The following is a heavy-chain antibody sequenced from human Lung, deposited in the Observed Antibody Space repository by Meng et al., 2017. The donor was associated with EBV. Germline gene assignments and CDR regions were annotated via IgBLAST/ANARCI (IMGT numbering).Heavy chain of an antibody. CDR3: AREDSSGYSYYFDH. Sequence: QVQLVQSGAEVKKPGSSVKVSCKASGGTFSSYTTSWVRQAPGQGLEWMGRIIPILGIANYAQKFQGRVTITADKSTSTAYMELSSLRSEDTAVYYCAREDSSGYSYYFDHWDQGTLVTVDS. J-gene: IGHJ4*02. D-gene: IGHD3-22*01. V-gene: IGHV1-69*08. CDR2: IIPILGIA. CDR1: GGTFSSYT.